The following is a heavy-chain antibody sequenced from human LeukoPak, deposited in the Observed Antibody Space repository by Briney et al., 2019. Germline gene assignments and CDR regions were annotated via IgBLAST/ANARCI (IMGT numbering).Heavy chain of an antibody. J-gene: IGHJ4*02. CDR1: GGSVSSNIYY. CDR2: IYYSGST. CDR3: AREDSSGYLGY. V-gene: IGHV4-61*01. Sequence: SETLSLTCTVSGGSVSSNIYYWNWIRQPPGKGLEWIGYIYYSGSTNYNPSLKSRVTISVDTSKNQFSLKLASLTAADTAVYYCAREDSSGYLGYWGQGTLVTVSS. D-gene: IGHD3-22*01.